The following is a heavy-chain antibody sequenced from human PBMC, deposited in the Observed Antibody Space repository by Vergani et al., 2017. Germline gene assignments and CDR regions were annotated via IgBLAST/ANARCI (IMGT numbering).Heavy chain of an antibody. CDR3: AKGGGMGGMGYFDY. D-gene: IGHD3-16*01. CDR2: ISWNSGSI. J-gene: IGHJ4*02. CDR1: GFTFDDYA. Sequence: EVQLVESGGGLVQPGRSLRLSCAASGFTFDDYAMHWVRQAPGKGLEWVSGISWNSGSIGYADSVKGRFTISRDNAKNSLYLQMNSLRAEDTALYYCAKGGGMGGMGYFDYWGQGTLVTVS. V-gene: IGHV3-9*01.